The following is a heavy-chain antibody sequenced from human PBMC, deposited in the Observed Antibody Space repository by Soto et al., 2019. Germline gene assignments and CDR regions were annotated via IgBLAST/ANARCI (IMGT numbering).Heavy chain of an antibody. CDR3: ARDTAEYPHYSHGMDV. V-gene: IGHV3-30-3*01. CDR2: ISYDGSNK. D-gene: IGHD5-18*01. Sequence: PGGSLRLSCAASGFTFSSYAMHWVRQAPGKGLEWVAVISYDGSNKYYADSVKGRFTISRDNSKNTLYLQMNSLRAEDTAVYYCARDTAEYPHYSHGMDVWGQGTTVTVSS. J-gene: IGHJ6*02. CDR1: GFTFSSYA.